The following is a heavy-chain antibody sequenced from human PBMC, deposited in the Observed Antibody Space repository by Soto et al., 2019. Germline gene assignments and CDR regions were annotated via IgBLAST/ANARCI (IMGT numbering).Heavy chain of an antibody. D-gene: IGHD3-3*01. V-gene: IGHV3-7*02. CDR2: IKQDGSEK. J-gene: IGHJ6*02. CDR3: VKTHYDFWSGSHGMDV. Sequence: GGSLRLSCAASGFTFSSYWMSWVRQAPGKGLEWVANIKQDGSEKYYVDSVKGRFTISRDNSKNTLYLQMSSLRAEDTAVYYCVKTHYDFWSGSHGMDVWGQGTTVTVS. CDR1: GFTFSSYW.